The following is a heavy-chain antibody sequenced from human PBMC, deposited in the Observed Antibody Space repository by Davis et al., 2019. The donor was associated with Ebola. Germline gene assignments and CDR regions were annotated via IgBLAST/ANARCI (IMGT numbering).Heavy chain of an antibody. CDR2: INSDGSST. CDR1: GFTFSSYW. Sequence: HTGGSLRLSCAASGFTFSSYWMHWVRQAPGKGLVWVSRINSDGSSTSYADSVKGRFTISRDNAKNTLYLQMNSLRAEDTAVYYCARRLHSSRKRGYYYGMDVWGQGTTVTVSS. CDR3: ARRLHSSRKRGYYYGMDV. V-gene: IGHV3-74*01. J-gene: IGHJ6*02. D-gene: IGHD6-13*01.